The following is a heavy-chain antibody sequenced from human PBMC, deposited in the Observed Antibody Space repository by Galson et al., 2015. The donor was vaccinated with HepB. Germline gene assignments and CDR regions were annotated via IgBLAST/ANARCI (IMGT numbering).Heavy chain of an antibody. V-gene: IGHV1-18*01. Sequence: SVKVSCKASGYTFTSYGISWVRQAPGQGLEWMGWISAYNGDTKYGQKFQGRVTMTRDTSTSTAYMELRSLRSDDTAVYYCARVLGQQLVTGYYYYAMAVWGQGTTVTVSS. D-gene: IGHD6-13*01. CDR2: ISAYNGDT. J-gene: IGHJ6*02. CDR1: GYTFTSYG. CDR3: ARVLGQQLVTGYYYYAMAV.